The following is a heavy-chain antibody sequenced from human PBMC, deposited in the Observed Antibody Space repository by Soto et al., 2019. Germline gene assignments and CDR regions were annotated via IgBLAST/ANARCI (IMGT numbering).Heavy chain of an antibody. J-gene: IGHJ5*02. V-gene: IGHV1-18*01. CDR1: GDTFTNXX. CDR3: ARVVRGVVNWFHP. D-gene: IGHD3-10*01. CDR2: IATYNSNR. Sequence: HLVQSGPEVKKPGASITVSCKTSGDTFTNXXXXXXXXXXXXGLEWMGWIATYNSNRNYAQKFQGRLTLTTDTPTSTAYMELKSLGFDDTAVYYCARVVRGVVNWFHPWGQGTLVTVSS.